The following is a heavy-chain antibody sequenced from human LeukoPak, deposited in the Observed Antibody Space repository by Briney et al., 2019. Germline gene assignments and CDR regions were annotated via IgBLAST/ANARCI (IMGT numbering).Heavy chain of an antibody. CDR1: GFTFSTYW. CDR3: ARARIAAPLLDY. J-gene: IGHJ4*02. V-gene: IGHV3-7*02. Sequence: PGGSLRLSCAASGFTFSTYWMNWVRQAPGKGLEWVANIKRDGSEKYYVDSVRGRFIISRDNAKTSLFLQMSCLRVEDTAVYYCARARIAAPLLDYWGQGTLVTVSS. D-gene: IGHD6-13*01. CDR2: IKRDGSEK.